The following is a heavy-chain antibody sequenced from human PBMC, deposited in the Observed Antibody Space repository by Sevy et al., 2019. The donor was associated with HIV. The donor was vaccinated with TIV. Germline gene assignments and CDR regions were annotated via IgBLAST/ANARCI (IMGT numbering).Heavy chain of an antibody. Sequence: SETLSLTCVVSNFSISSSYYWGWSRQPPGKGLECIGNIYHGGSTYYNPSLKSRVTISVDTSKNHFSMRLGSVTAADTAVYYCARASGADRLDYYGMDVWGQGTTVTVSS. CDR3: ARASGADRLDYYGMDV. CDR2: IYHGGST. D-gene: IGHD2-21*02. J-gene: IGHJ6*02. V-gene: IGHV4-38-2*01. CDR1: NFSISSSYY.